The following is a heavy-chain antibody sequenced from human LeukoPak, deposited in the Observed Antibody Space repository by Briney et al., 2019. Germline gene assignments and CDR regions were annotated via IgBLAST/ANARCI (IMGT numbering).Heavy chain of an antibody. CDR3: ARDISFRDTYNWNDDYAYLFDY. V-gene: IGHV1-69*13. J-gene: IGHJ4*02. CDR2: IIPIFGTA. CDR1: GGTFSSYA. Sequence: GASVKVSCKASGGTFSSYAISWVRQAPGQGLEWMGGIIPIFGTANYAQKFQGRVTITADESTSTAYMELSNLRSEDTAVYYCARDISFRDTYNWNDDYAYLFDYWGQGTLVTVSS. D-gene: IGHD1-20*01.